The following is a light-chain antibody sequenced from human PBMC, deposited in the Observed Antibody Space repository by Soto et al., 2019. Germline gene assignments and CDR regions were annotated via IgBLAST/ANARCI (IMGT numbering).Light chain of an antibody. CDR2: WAS. CDR1: QSVLYSSNFKIY. Sequence: DIVMTQSPDSLAVSLGERATINCQSSQSVLYSSNFKIYLAWYQQKPGHPPKLLISWASTRESGVPDRFSGSGSGTGFTLTINSLQAEDVAVYYCQQYYSTPWTFGQGTKVEIK. CDR3: QQYYSTPWT. J-gene: IGKJ1*01. V-gene: IGKV4-1*01.